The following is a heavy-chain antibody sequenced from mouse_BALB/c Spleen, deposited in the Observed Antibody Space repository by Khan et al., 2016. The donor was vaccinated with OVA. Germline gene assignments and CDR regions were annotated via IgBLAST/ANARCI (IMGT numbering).Heavy chain of an antibody. J-gene: IGHJ3*01. CDR1: GYTFTSYT. V-gene: IGHV1-4*01. D-gene: IGHD2-14*01. CDR2: INPSNGYT. Sequence: QIQLVQSGAELARPGASVKMSCKASGYTFTSYTIHWIKKRPGQGLEWIGYINPSNGYTNYNQKFKDKATLTTDKSSTTAYLQLSSLTSDDSAVYNCVRDGAYHRNDGWFAYWGQGTLSLSLQ. CDR3: VRDGAYHRNDGWFAY.